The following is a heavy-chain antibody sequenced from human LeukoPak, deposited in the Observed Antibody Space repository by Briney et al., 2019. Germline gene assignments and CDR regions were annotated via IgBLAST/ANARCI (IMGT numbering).Heavy chain of an antibody. V-gene: IGHV3-23*01. D-gene: IGHD3-10*01. CDR2: IFPSGGEI. CDR1: GFTFSTFA. J-gene: IGHJ5*02. CDR3: ARYYYYGSQSRVSWFDP. Sequence: PAGSLRLSCAASGFTFSTFAMIWVRQPPGKGLEWVSSIFPSGGEIHYADSVRGRFTISRDNSKSTLSLQMNSLRAEDTAVYYCARYYYYGSQSRVSWFDPWGQGTLVTVPS.